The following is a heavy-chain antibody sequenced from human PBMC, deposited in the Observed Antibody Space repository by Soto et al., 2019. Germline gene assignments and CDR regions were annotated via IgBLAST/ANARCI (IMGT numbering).Heavy chain of an antibody. CDR2: IVVGSGNT. D-gene: IGHD3-3*01. Sequence: SVKVSCKASGFTFTSSAMQWVRQARGQRFEWIGWIVVGSGNTNYAQKFQERVTITRDMSTSTAYMELSSLRSEDTAVYYCAASHFSGYYTRGAFESWGKGTTVTVYS. V-gene: IGHV1-58*02. CDR1: GFTFTSSA. J-gene: IGHJ6*04. CDR3: AASHFSGYYTRGAFES.